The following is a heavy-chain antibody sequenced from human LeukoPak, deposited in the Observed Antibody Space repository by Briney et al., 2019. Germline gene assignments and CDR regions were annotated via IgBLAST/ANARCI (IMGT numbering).Heavy chain of an antibody. V-gene: IGHV1-46*01. CDR3: ARRDHVWGSFICDY. CDR1: GYTFTSYY. D-gene: IGHD3-16*01. CDR2: INPSGGST. Sequence: GASVKVSCKASGYTFTSYYMHWVRQAPGQGLEWMGIINPSGGSTSYAQKFQGRVTMTRDMSTSTVYMELTNLRFDDTAVYYCARRDHVWGSFICDYWGQGTLVTVSS. J-gene: IGHJ4*02.